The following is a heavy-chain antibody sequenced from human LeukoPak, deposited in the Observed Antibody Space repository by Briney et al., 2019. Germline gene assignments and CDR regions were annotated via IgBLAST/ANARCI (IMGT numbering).Heavy chain of an antibody. J-gene: IGHJ6*02. V-gene: IGHV3-21*01. CDR3: ARTIAADGTTQGYYYSGMDA. Sequence: GGSLRLSCAASGFTFSSYSMNWVRQAPGKGLEWVSSISSSSSYIYYADSVKGRFTISRDNAKNSLYLQMNSLRAEDTAVYYCARTIAADGTTQGYYYSGMDAWFQVTMVTVSS. CDR1: GFTFSSYS. D-gene: IGHD6-13*01. CDR2: ISSSSSYI.